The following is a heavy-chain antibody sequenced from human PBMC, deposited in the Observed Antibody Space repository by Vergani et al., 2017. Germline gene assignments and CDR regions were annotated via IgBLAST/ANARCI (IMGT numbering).Heavy chain of an antibody. CDR1: GASIRSSNYY. D-gene: IGHD3-10*01. Sequence: QLQLQESGPGLVKPSATLSLTCSVSGASIRSSNYYWGWIRQPPGKGLEWVSHIYSGDETYYADSVKGRVTISRDTSKNTLHLQITNLRVEDTAVYYCARGNYYGSGTYGDPWGQGTLVTVSS. V-gene: IGHV4-39*02. J-gene: IGHJ5*02. CDR3: ARGNYYGSGTYGDP. CDR2: IYSGDET.